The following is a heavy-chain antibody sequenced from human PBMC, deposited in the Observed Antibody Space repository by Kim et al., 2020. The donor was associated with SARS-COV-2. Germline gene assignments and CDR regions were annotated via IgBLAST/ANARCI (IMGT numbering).Heavy chain of an antibody. Sequence: NPSLKSRVTISVDTSKNQFSLKLSSVTAADTAVYYCARDFWGSTGWGSGPWGQGTLVTVSS. J-gene: IGHJ5*02. V-gene: IGHV4-39*07. CDR3: ARDFWGSTGWGSGP. D-gene: IGHD6-25*01.